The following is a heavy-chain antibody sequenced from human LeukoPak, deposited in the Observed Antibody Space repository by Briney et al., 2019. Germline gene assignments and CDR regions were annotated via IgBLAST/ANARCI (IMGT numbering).Heavy chain of an antibody. J-gene: IGHJ5*02. CDR3: ARDASPLTPRDWFDP. CDR1: GFTFSSYS. D-gene: IGHD3-16*01. V-gene: IGHV3-21*01. CDR2: ISSSSSYI. Sequence: GGSLRLSCAASGFTFSSYSMNWVRQAPGKGLEWVSSISSSSSYIYYADSVEGRFTISRDNAKNSLYLQMNSLRAEDTAVYYCARDASPLTPRDWFDPWGQGTLVTVSS.